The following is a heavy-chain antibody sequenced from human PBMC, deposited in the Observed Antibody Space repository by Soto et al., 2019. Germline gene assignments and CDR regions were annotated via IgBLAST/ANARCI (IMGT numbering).Heavy chain of an antibody. CDR3: ASEAIAAAAVYGMDV. Sequence: QVQLVQSGAEEKKPGASVKVSCKASGYTFTSYVMHWVRQAPGQRLEWMGWINAGNGNTKYSQKSQGRVTITRDTSASTAYMELSSLRSEDTAVYYCASEAIAAAAVYGMDVWGLGTTVTVSS. V-gene: IGHV1-3*05. J-gene: IGHJ6*02. CDR1: GYTFTSYV. CDR2: INAGNGNT. D-gene: IGHD6-13*01.